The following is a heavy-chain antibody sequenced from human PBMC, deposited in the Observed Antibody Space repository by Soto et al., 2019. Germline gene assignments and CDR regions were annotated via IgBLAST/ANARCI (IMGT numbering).Heavy chain of an antibody. CDR3: ARDQSVVSLAAADRGAAFDI. D-gene: IGHD6-13*01. CDR1: GGTFSSYA. CDR2: IIPIFGTA. Sequence: GASVKVSCKASGGTFSSYAISWVRQAPGQGLEWMGGIIPIFGTANYAQKFQGRVTITADESTSTAYMELSSLRSEDTAVYYCARDQSVVSLAAADRGAAFDIWGQGTMVTVSS. V-gene: IGHV1-69*13. J-gene: IGHJ3*02.